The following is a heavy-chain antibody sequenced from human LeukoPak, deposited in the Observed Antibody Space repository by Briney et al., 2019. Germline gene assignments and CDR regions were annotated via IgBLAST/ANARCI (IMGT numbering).Heavy chain of an antibody. CDR2: INSDGSST. D-gene: IGHD1-26*01. V-gene: IGHV3-74*01. J-gene: IGHJ4*02. CDR1: GFTFSSYW. Sequence: QTGGSLRLSCAASGFTFSSYWMHWVRQAPGKGLVWVSRINSDGSSTSYADSVKGRFTISRDNAKNTLYLQMNSLRAEDTAVYYCARVSLVGATRYFDYWGQGTPVTVSS. CDR3: ARVSLVGATRYFDY.